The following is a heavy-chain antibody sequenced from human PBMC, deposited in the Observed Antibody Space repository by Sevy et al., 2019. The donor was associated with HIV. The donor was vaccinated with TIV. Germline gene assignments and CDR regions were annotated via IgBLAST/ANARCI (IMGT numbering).Heavy chain of an antibody. V-gene: IGHV4-31*03. CDR3: VRADYVWGSYRLDY. CDR1: DGSISSGGYY. D-gene: IGHD3-16*02. CDR2: IYYSGST. J-gene: IGHJ4*02. Sequence: SDTLSLTCTVSDGSISSGGYYWSWIRQHPGKGLEWIGYIYYSGSTYYNPSLKSRVTISVDTSKNQFSLKLSSVTAADTAVYYCVRADYVWGSYRLDYWGQGTLVTVSS.